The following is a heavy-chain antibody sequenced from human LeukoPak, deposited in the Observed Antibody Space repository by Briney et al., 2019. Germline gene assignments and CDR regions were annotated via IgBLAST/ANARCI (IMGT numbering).Heavy chain of an antibody. Sequence: PGGSLRLSCAASGFTFSSYWMSWVRQAPGKGLEWVANIKQDGSEKYYVDSVKGRFTISRDNAKNSLYLQMNSLRAEDTAVYYCARVSGVGWSIFYYYGMDVWGQGTTVTVSS. CDR1: GFTFSSYW. D-gene: IGHD6-19*01. CDR3: ARVSGVGWSIFYYYGMDV. CDR2: IKQDGSEK. V-gene: IGHV3-7*01. J-gene: IGHJ6*02.